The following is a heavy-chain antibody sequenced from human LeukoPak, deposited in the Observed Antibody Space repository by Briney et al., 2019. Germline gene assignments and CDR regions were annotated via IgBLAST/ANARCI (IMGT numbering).Heavy chain of an antibody. J-gene: IGHJ5*02. Sequence: WASVKVSYKASGGTFSSYAISWVRQAPGQGLEWMGGIIPIFGTANYAQKFQGRVTITTDESTSTAYMELSSLRSEDTAVYYCARYSSGWPEFDPWGQGTLVTVSS. CDR3: ARYSSGWPEFDP. D-gene: IGHD6-19*01. CDR2: IIPIFGTA. V-gene: IGHV1-69*05. CDR1: GGTFSSYA.